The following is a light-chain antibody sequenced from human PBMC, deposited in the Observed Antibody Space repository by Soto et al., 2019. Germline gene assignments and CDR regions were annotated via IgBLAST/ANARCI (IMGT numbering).Light chain of an antibody. J-gene: IGKJ1*01. Sequence: VLTQSVGTLSLSPGERATLSCRASQSVSSSYLAWYQQKPGQAPRLLIYGASNRATGIPDRFSGSGSGTDFTLTISRLEPEDFAVYYCQQYGSSGTFGQGTKVDIK. CDR3: QQYGSSGT. V-gene: IGKV3-20*01. CDR1: QSVSSSY. CDR2: GAS.